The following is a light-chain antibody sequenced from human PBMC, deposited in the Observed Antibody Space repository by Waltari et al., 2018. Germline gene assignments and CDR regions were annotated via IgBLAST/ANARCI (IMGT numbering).Light chain of an antibody. CDR2: QDS. Sequence: SYELTHPPSVSVSPGQTARITCSGDKLGDKYVCWYQQKPGQSTVLVSFQDSKPRSGIPERCSGSNSGNTATLTISGTQAMDEADYYCQAWDSGTVVFGGGTKLTVL. CDR3: QAWDSGTVV. J-gene: IGLJ2*01. V-gene: IGLV3-1*01. CDR1: KLGDKY.